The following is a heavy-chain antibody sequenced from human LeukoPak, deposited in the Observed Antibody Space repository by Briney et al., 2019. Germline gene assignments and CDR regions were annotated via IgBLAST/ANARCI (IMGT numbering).Heavy chain of an antibody. V-gene: IGHV1-46*01. J-gene: IGHJ6*02. CDR3: ARNVEDGMDV. CDR2: INPSGGST. CDR1: GYTFTSYY. Sequence: ASVKVSCKASGYTFTSYYMHWVRQAPGQGLEWMGIINPSGGSTSYAQKFKGRVTMTRDTSTSTVYTELSSLRSEDTAVYYCARNVEDGMDVWGQGTTVTVSS.